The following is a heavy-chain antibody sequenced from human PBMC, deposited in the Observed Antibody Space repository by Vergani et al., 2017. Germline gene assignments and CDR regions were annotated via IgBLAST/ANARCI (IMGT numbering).Heavy chain of an antibody. CDR1: GFTFSNYW. D-gene: IGHD6-25*01. J-gene: IGHJ4*02. CDR3: AGLGLTASRRRAPVFDY. V-gene: IGHV3-7*01. Sequence: EVQLMESGGGLVQPGGSLRLSCAASGFTFSNYWMSWVRQAPGKGLEWVANIKEDGSETFYVDSVMGRFTISRDNAKNSLYMQMNSLRAEDTAVYFCAGLGLTASRRRAPVFDYWGQGTLVTVSS. CDR2: IKEDGSET.